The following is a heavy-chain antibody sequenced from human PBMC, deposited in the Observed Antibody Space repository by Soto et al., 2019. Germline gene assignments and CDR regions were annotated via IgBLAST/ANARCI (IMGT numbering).Heavy chain of an antibody. CDR1: GGSISSSSYY. Sequence: TSETLSLTCTVSGGSISSSSYYWGWIRQPPGKGLEWIGSIYYSGSTYYNPSLKSRVTISVDTSKNQFSLKLSSVTAADTAVYYCARLFDPVRDYYYYMDVWGKGTTVTVSS. CDR2: IYYSGST. J-gene: IGHJ6*03. V-gene: IGHV4-39*07. CDR3: ARLFDPVRDYYYYMDV. D-gene: IGHD1-1*01.